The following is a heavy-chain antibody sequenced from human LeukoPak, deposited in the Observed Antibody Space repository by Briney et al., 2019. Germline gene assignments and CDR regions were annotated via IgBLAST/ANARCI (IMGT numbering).Heavy chain of an antibody. Sequence: SETLSLTCAVYGESFSGYYWSWIRQPPGKGLEWIGEINHSGSTNYNPSLKSRVTISVDTSKNQFSLKLSSVTAADTAVYCCARADTDWFDPWGQGTLVTVPS. CDR1: GESFSGYY. CDR3: ARADTDWFDP. D-gene: IGHD4-17*01. J-gene: IGHJ5*02. V-gene: IGHV4-34*01. CDR2: INHSGST.